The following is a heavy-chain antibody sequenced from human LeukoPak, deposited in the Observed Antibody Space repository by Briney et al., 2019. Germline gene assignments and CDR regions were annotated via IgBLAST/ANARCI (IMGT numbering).Heavy chain of an antibody. CDR2: IYYSGST. V-gene: IGHV4-59*01. CDR1: GGSISSYY. D-gene: IGHD1-26*01. J-gene: IGHJ4*02. Sequence: PSETLSLTCTVSGGSISSYYWSWIRQPPGKGLEWIRYIYYSGSTNYNPSLKSRVTISVDTSKNQFSLKLSSVTAADTAVYYCARDGGYSGSYFDYWGQGTLVTVSS. CDR3: ARDGGYSGSYFDY.